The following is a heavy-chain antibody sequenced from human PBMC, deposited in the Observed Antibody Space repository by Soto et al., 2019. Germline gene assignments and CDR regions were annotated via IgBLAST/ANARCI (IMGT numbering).Heavy chain of an antibody. V-gene: IGHV4-30-4*01. D-gene: IGHD3-3*01. CDR2: IYYSGST. CDR1: GGSTSSGDYY. J-gene: IGHJ5*02. CDR3: ARDLSGLNWFDP. Sequence: SETLSLTCTVSGGSTSSGDYYWSWIRQPPGKGLEWIGYIYYSGSTYYNPSLKSRVTISVDTSKNQFSLKLSSVTAADTAVYYCARDLSGLNWFDPWGQGTLVTVSS.